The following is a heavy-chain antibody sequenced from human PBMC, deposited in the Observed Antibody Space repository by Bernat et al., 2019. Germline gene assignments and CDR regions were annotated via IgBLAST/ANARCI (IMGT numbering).Heavy chain of an antibody. V-gene: IGHV3-53*01. CDR1: GFTVSSNY. CDR3: AKDRLNGLEDSDY. D-gene: IGHD2-15*01. J-gene: IGHJ4*02. CDR2: IYSGGST. Sequence: EVQLVESGGGLIQPGGSLRLSCAASGFTVSSNYMSWVRQAPGKGLEWVSVIYSGGSTYYADSVKGRFTISRDNSKNTLYLQMNSLRAEDTAVYYCAKDRLNGLEDSDYWGQGTLVTVSS.